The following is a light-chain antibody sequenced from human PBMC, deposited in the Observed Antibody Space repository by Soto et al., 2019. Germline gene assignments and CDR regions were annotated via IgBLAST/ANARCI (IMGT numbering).Light chain of an antibody. CDR1: SSDVGGYNY. V-gene: IGLV2-11*01. J-gene: IGLJ2*01. CDR2: DVS. CDR3: CSYAGSTFV. Sequence: QSVLTQPRSVSVSPGQSVTISCTGTSSDVGGYNYVSWYQQHPGKATKLMIYDVSKRPSGVPDRFSGSKSGNTASLTISGLQAEDEGDYYCCSYAGSTFVFGGGTKVTVL.